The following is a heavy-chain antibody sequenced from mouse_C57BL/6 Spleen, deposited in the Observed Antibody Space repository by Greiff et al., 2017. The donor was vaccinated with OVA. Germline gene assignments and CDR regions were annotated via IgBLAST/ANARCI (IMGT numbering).Heavy chain of an antibody. J-gene: IGHJ3*01. CDR3: ASDYYGSSYGFAY. CDR2: IYPSDSET. CDR1: GYTFTSYW. D-gene: IGHD1-1*01. V-gene: IGHV1-61*01. Sequence: QVQLQQPGAELVRPGSSVKLSCKASGYTFTSYWMDWVKQRPGQGLEWIGNIYPSDSETHYNQKFKDKATLTVDKSSSTAYMQRSSLTSEDSAVFYCASDYYGSSYGFAYWGQGTLVTVSA.